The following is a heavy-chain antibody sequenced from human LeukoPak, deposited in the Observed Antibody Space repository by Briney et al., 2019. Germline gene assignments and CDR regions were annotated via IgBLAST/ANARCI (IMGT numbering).Heavy chain of an antibody. CDR3: ASHYTMVRGHFDY. D-gene: IGHD3-10*01. Sequence: GGSLRLSCAASGFTFRKHYMSRIRQAPGRGPEWVAYIGASGSTRYYRDSVNGRFTISRDNAKNSLHLQMNSLRAEDTAVYYCASHYTMVRGHFDYWGQGILVTVSS. CDR1: GFTFRKHY. CDR2: IGASGSTR. V-gene: IGHV3-11*01. J-gene: IGHJ4*02.